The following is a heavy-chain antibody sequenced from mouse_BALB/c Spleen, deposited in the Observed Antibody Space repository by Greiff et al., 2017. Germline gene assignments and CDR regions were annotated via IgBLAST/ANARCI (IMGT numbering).Heavy chain of an antibody. CDR2: ISNGGGST. CDR1: GFTFSSYT. Sequence: EVMLVESGGGLVQPGGSLKLSCAASGFTFSSYTMSWVRQTPEKRLEWVAYISNGGGSTYYPDTVKGRFTISRDNAKNTLYLQMSSLKSEDTAMYYCARHNGNYERYFDVWGAGTTVTVSS. J-gene: IGHJ1*01. D-gene: IGHD2-1*01. V-gene: IGHV5-12-2*01. CDR3: ARHNGNYERYFDV.